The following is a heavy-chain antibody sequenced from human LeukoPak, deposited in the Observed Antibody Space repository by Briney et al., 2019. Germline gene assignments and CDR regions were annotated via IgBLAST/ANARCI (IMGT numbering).Heavy chain of an antibody. Sequence: SCKASGYTFTSYGISWVRQAPGKGLEWVANMSPDGSAKYYVDSVKGRFTISRDNAKNSLYLQMNSLRAEDTAVYYCARNRDYVDYPPNEWGQGTLVTVSS. V-gene: IGHV3-7*05. J-gene: IGHJ4*02. CDR2: MSPDGSAK. CDR3: ARNRDYVDYPPNE. D-gene: IGHD4-17*01. CDR1: GYTFTSYG.